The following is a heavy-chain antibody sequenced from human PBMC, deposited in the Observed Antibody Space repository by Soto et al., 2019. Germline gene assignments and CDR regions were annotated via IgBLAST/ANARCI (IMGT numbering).Heavy chain of an antibody. V-gene: IGHV1-18*01. Sequence: ASVKVSCKASGYTSTSYGISWVRQAPGQGLEWMGWISAYNGNTNYAQKLQGRVTMTTDTSTSTAYMELRSLRSDGTAVYYCARAWYYDYIWGSYPDAFDIWGQGTMVTVSS. CDR3: ARAWYYDYIWGSYPDAFDI. D-gene: IGHD3-16*02. J-gene: IGHJ3*02. CDR1: GYTSTSYG. CDR2: ISAYNGNT.